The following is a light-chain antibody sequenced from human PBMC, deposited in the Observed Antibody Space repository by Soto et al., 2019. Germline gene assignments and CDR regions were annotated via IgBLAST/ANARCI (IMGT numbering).Light chain of an antibody. CDR2: DAS. Sequence: EIVLTQSPVTLSLSPGERATLSCRASQSINNYLAWYQQKPGQPPRLLIYDASNRATAIPVRFSGSGSGTDFPLTISSLEPEDSAVQYCHYRGMSPPGATFGGGTKGEIK. V-gene: IGKV3-11*01. CDR3: HYRGMSPPGAT. J-gene: IGKJ4*01. CDR1: QSINNY.